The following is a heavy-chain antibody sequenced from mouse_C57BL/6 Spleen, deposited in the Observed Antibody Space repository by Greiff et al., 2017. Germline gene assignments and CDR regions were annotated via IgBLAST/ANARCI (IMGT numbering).Heavy chain of an antibody. J-gene: IGHJ2*01. CDR2: IGPGSGST. D-gene: IGHD2-3*01. Sequence: QVHVKQSGAELVKPGASVKISCKASGYTFTDYYINWVKQRPGQGLEWIGKIGPGSGSTYYNEKFKGKATLTADKSSSTAYMQLSSLTSEDSAVYFCAYDGYFYYFDYWGQGTTLTVSS. CDR3: AYDGYFYYFDY. CDR1: GYTFTDYY. V-gene: IGHV1-77*01.